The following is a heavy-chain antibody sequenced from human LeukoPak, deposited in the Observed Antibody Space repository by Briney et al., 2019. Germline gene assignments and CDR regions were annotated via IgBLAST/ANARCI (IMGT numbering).Heavy chain of an antibody. V-gene: IGHV3-30*02. J-gene: IGHJ4*02. CDR3: VKDSSWMGEYYFDY. Sequence: GGSLRLSCAASAFTFSNYGMHWVRQAPGKGLEWVAFIRYDESNEYYADSVKGRFTISRDNSKNTLYLQMNSLRADDTAVYYCVKDSSWMGEYYFDYWGQGTLVTVSS. CDR1: AFTFSNYG. D-gene: IGHD3-16*01. CDR2: IRYDESNE.